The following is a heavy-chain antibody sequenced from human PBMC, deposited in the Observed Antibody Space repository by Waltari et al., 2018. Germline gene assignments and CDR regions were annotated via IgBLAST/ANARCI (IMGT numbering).Heavy chain of an antibody. Sequence: EVQLVQSGAEVKKPGATVKISCKASGYTFTDYYMHWVQQAPGKGLEWMGRVDPEDGETIYAEKFQGRVTITADTSTDTAYMELSSLRSEDTAVYYCATGCGGDCYSIWDYFDYWGQGTLVTVSS. CDR1: GYTFTDYY. V-gene: IGHV1-69-2*01. CDR3: ATGCGGDCYSIWDYFDY. J-gene: IGHJ4*02. D-gene: IGHD2-21*01. CDR2: VDPEDGET.